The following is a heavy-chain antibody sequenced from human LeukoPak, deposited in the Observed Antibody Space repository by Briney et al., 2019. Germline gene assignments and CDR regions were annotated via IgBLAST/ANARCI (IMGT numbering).Heavy chain of an antibody. CDR3: ARRITAASTYYFDY. J-gene: IGHJ4*02. CDR2: ISGSGGST. V-gene: IGHV3-23*01. D-gene: IGHD6-25*01. CDR1: GFTFSSYA. Sequence: GGSLRLSCAASGFTFSSYAMSWVRQAPGKGLEWVSAISGSGGSTYYADSVKGRFTISRDNSKNTLYLQMNSLRAEDAAVYYCARRITAASTYYFDYWGQGTLVPVSS.